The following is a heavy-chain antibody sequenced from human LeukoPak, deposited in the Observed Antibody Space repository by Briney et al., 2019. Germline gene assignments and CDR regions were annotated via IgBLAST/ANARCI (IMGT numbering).Heavy chain of an antibody. CDR2: IRGTDTNT. CDR1: GFTFGSFT. D-gene: IGHD3-10*01. J-gene: IGHJ6*02. V-gene: IGHV3-23*01. CDR3: AKAGFYYGSGNMSPLGIGYFTMDV. Sequence: GGSLRLSCAASGFTFGSFTMSGVRQAPGRSLEWVSAIRGTDTNTYYADSVRGRFTISRDNSNNTLFLQMNGLRAEDTAVYYCAKAGFYYGSGNMSPLGIGYFTMDVWGQGTTVTVSS.